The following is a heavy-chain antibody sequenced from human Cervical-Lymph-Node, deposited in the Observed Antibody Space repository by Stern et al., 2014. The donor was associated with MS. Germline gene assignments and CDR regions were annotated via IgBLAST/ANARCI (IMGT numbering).Heavy chain of an antibody. V-gene: IGHV1-69*01. CDR2: IIPMSGKP. J-gene: IGHJ6*02. Sequence: VQLVQSGADVKKPGSSVKVSCTASGGTFSNYAINWVRQAPGQGLEWMGGIIPMSGKPNHAQKVRGRVTVTADEFTSTSYMEVRSLRSEDTAMYYCAKGMGHFDWSDGMDVWGRGTTVTVSS. CDR1: GGTFSNYA. CDR3: AKGMGHFDWSDGMDV. D-gene: IGHD2-21*01.